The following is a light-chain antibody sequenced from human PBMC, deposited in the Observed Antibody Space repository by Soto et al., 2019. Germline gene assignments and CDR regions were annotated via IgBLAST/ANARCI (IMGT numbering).Light chain of an antibody. CDR1: QSVLYNSDNKNY. CDR3: QQYYTTLS. J-gene: IGKJ4*01. V-gene: IGKV4-1*01. Sequence: DIVMTQSPDSLAVSLGERATINCKSSQSVLYNSDNKNYLAWYQQKAGQPPKLLIYWASTRDSGVPDRFSGSGAGADFTLTISNLQAEDVAVDYCQQYYTTLSFGGGTKVEIK. CDR2: WAS.